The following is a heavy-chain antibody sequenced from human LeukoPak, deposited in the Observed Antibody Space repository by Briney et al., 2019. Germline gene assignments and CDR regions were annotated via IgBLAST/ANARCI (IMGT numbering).Heavy chain of an antibody. D-gene: IGHD3-10*01. J-gene: IGHJ4*02. CDR3: AKASPPRGFDY. V-gene: IGHV3-30*18. Sequence: GGSLRLSCAASGFTFSSYGMHWVRQAPDKGLEWVAVISYDGSNKYYADSVKGRFTISRDNSKNTLYLQMNSLRAEDTAVYYCAKASPPRGFDYWGQGTLVTVSS. CDR1: GFTFSSYG. CDR2: ISYDGSNK.